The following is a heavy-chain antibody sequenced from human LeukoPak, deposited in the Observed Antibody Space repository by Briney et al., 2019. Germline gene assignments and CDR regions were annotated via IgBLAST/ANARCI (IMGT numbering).Heavy chain of an antibody. Sequence: SVKVSCKASGGSFRTYPISWVRQAPGQGLEWMGGLTQFFRRTNYTQKFQDRLTITTDESSSTAYMELSDLRSDDTAVYYCATSESGRSWDWFAPWGQGTLVTVSS. CDR2: LTQFFRRT. CDR3: ATSESGRSWDWFAP. D-gene: IGHD3-10*01. V-gene: IGHV1-69*05. J-gene: IGHJ5*02. CDR1: GGSFRTYP.